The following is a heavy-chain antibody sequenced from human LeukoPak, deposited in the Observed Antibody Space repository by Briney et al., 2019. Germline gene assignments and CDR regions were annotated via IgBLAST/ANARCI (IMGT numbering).Heavy chain of an antibody. CDR2: ISGSRGST. CDR3: ARAKRKNMVRGLIMRRESRYYFDY. D-gene: IGHD3-10*01. Sequence: GESLRLSCAVSGFCFSSYAMSWVRQAPGKVLEWVAGISGSRGSTYYAASEKGRFTISRDNSKRTLYIQMNSLRAEDTAVYYCARAKRKNMVRGLIMRRESRYYFDYWGQGTLVTVSS. J-gene: IGHJ4*02. CDR1: GFCFSSYA. V-gene: IGHV3-23*01.